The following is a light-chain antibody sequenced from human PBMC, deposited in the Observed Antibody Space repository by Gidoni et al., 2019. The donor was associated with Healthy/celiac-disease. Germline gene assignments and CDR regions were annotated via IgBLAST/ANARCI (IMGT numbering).Light chain of an antibody. CDR1: QSVSSY. V-gene: IGKV3-11*01. Sequence: DIVLTQSPATLSLSPGERATLSCRASQSVSSYLAWYQQKPGQAPRLLIYDASNSATGLPARFSGSGSVTDFTLTISSLEPEDFAVYYCQQRSNWPPTFGGGTKVEIK. CDR2: DAS. J-gene: IGKJ4*01. CDR3: QQRSNWPPT.